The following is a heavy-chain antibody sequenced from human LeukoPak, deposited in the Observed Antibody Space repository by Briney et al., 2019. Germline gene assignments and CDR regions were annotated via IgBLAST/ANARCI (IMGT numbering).Heavy chain of an antibody. J-gene: IGHJ4*02. CDR1: GYTFTGYY. Sequence: ASVKVSCKASGYTFTGYYMHWVRQAPGPGLEGMGWINLNSGGTTYDQKFQGRVTMTSDTSISTAYMELSRLRSGDTAVYYCARDSTAARSGRVLDYWGQGTLVTVSS. CDR3: ARDSTAARSGRVLDY. V-gene: IGHV1-2*02. D-gene: IGHD6-6*01. CDR2: INLNSGGT.